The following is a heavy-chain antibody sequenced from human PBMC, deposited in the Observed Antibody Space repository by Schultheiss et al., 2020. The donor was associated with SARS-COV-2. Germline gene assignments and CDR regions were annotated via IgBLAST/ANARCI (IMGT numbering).Heavy chain of an antibody. V-gene: IGHV4-59*04. CDR3: ARGRITMVQGVITGFDY. J-gene: IGHJ4*02. D-gene: IGHD3-10*01. Sequence: SETLSLTCTVSGGSITGYYWSWIRQPPGKGLEWIGEIYHSGSTYYNPSLKSRVTISVDTSKNQFSLKLSSVTAADTAVYYCARGRITMVQGVITGFDYWGQGTLVTVSS. CDR1: GGSITGYY. CDR2: IYHSGST.